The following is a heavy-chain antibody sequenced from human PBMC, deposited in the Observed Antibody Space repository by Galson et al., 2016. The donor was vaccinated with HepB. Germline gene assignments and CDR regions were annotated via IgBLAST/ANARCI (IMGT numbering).Heavy chain of an antibody. V-gene: IGHV4-34*01. CDR2: INHGGRT. D-gene: IGHD1-1*01. Sequence: SETLSLTCAVYGGSFSGNYWTWIRQSPGKGLEWIGEINHGGRTNYNPSLKSRVTVSLETSKNQFSLKLTSVTAADTAVFYCARGGNWQFDYWGQGSLVSVSS. CDR1: GGSFSGNY. J-gene: IGHJ4*02. CDR3: ARGGNWQFDY.